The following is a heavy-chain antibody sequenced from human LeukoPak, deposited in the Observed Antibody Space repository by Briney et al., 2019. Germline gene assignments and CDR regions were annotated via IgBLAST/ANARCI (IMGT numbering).Heavy chain of an antibody. CDR2: ITGSGGST. CDR1: GFTFGSYA. Sequence: GGSLRLSCAASGFTFGSYAMSWVRQAPGKGLEWVATITGSGGSTNYADSVKGRPTISRDNSKNTLYLQMNSLRAEDTAVYYCAKGPQTVAPYYFDYWGQGTLVTVSS. V-gene: IGHV3-23*01. D-gene: IGHD4-23*01. CDR3: AKGPQTVAPYYFDY. J-gene: IGHJ4*02.